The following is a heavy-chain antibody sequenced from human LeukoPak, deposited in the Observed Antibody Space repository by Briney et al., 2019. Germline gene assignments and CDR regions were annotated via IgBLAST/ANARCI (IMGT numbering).Heavy chain of an antibody. V-gene: IGHV4-4*07. J-gene: IGHJ3*02. CDR3: PRRRGYCTNGVCYWHAFDI. CDR2: IYTSGST. Sequence: PSETLSLTXTVSGGSISSYYWSWIRQPAGKGLEWIGRIYTSGSTNYNPSLKSRVTMSVAPSKNPFPLTLSSVTAADTAVYSCPRRRGYCTNGVCYWHAFDIWGQGTMVTVSS. D-gene: IGHD2-8*01. CDR1: GGSISSYY.